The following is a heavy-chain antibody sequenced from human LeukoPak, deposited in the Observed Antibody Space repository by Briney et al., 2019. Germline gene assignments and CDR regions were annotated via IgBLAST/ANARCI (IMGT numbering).Heavy chain of an antibody. Sequence: PGGSLRLSCEASGFTFNDYAMPWVRQAPGKGLEWVSGISWNSGSIGYADSVKGRFTISRDNAKNSLYLHINRLRTEDTALYYCAKDMYSSGSNGEGYLQHWGQGTLVTVSS. D-gene: IGHD6-19*01. V-gene: IGHV3-9*01. CDR3: AKDMYSSGSNGEGYLQH. CDR2: ISWNSGSI. CDR1: GFTFNDYA. J-gene: IGHJ1*01.